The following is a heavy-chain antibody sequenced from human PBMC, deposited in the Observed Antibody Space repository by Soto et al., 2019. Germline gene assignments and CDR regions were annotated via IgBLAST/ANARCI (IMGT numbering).Heavy chain of an antibody. CDR1: GGSFSGYY. V-gene: IGHV4-34*01. CDR3: AGGGLRGLGY. Sequence: QVQLQQWGAGLLKPSETLSLTCAVYGGSFSGYYWSWIRQPPGKGLEWIGQINHRGSTNYNPSLKSRVTISLDTSKNQFSLNLNSVTAADTAVYYCAGGGLRGLGYWGQGTLVTVSS. D-gene: IGHD4-17*01. J-gene: IGHJ4*02. CDR2: INHRGST.